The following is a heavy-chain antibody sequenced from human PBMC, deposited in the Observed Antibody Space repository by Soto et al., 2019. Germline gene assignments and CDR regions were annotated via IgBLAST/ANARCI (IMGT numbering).Heavy chain of an antibody. CDR1: VFTFSSYA. CDR2: ISGSGGST. V-gene: IGHV3-23*01. J-gene: IGHJ6*02. Sequence: WGSLRISCAASVFTFSSYAMSWVRQAPGKGLEWVSAISGSGGSTYYADSVKGRFTISRDNSKNTLYLQMNSLRAEDTAVYYCAKPVEGMDVWGQGTTVTVSS. CDR3: AKPVEGMDV.